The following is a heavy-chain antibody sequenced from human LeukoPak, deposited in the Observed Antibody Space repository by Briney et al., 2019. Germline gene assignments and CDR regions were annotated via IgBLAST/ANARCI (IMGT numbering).Heavy chain of an antibody. Sequence: SETLSLTCTVSGGSISSYYWSWIRQPPGKGLEWIGYIYYSGSTNYNPSLKSRVTISVDTSKNQFSLRLSSVTAADTAVYYCARDPQDAFDIWGQGAMVTVSS. CDR2: IYYSGST. V-gene: IGHV4-59*12. CDR1: GGSISSYY. CDR3: ARDPQDAFDI. J-gene: IGHJ3*02.